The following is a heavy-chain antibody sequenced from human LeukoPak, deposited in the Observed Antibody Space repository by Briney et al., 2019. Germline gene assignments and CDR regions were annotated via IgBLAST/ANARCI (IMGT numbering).Heavy chain of an antibody. Sequence: GGSLRLSCAASGFTFSSYAMSWVRQAPGKGLEWVSAISGSGGSTYYADSVKGRFTISRNNSKNTLYLQMNSLRAEDTAVYYCAKYGGESGYYSEHYFDYWGQGTLVTVSS. J-gene: IGHJ4*02. CDR2: ISGSGGST. V-gene: IGHV3-23*01. D-gene: IGHD3-22*01. CDR1: GFTFSSYA. CDR3: AKYGGESGYYSEHYFDY.